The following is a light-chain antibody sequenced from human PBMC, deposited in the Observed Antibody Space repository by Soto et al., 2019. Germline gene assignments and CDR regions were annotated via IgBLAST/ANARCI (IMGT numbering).Light chain of an antibody. CDR1: QSVTSSY. J-gene: IGKJ4*02. Sequence: EIVLTQSPGTLSLSPGERATLSCRASQSVTSSYLAWYQQRPGQAPRLLIYGASSRATGIPDRFSGSRSGTDFTLTISRLEPEDFAVYYCQQCGTSPLTFGGGTKLEI. CDR2: GAS. CDR3: QQCGTSPLT. V-gene: IGKV3-20*01.